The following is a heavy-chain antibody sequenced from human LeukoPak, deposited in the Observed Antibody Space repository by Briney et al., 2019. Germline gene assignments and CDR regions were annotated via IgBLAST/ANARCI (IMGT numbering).Heavy chain of an antibody. Sequence: KASETLSLTCIVSDASFSSHYWTWIRQPPGKGLEWMGYISYTGSTNYNPSLKSRVTISVDTSKNQFSLKLSSVTAADTAVYYCARDPTTVTKGFDIWGQGTMVTVSS. CDR2: ISYTGST. D-gene: IGHD4-17*01. CDR3: ARDPTTVTKGFDI. V-gene: IGHV4-59*11. CDR1: DASFSSHY. J-gene: IGHJ3*02.